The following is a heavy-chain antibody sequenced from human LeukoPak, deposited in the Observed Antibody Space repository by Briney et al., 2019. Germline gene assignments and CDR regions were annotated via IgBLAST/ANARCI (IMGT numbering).Heavy chain of an antibody. D-gene: IGHD1-26*01. V-gene: IGHV1-2*02. CDR1: GYTFTGYY. CDR3: ARDNSVGDVAWWFDP. CDR2: INPNSGGT. J-gene: IGHJ5*02. Sequence: ASVKVSCKASGYTFTGYYIDWVRQAPGQGLEWMGWINPNSGGTNSAQKFQGRVTMTRDTSISTAYMELSRLRSDDTAVYYCARDNSVGDVAWWFDPWGQGTLVTVSS.